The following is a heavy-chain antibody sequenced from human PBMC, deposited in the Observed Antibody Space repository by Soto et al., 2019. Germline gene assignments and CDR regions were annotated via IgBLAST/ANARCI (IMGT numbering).Heavy chain of an antibody. CDR3: ARDSFTMVRGVHGAFVI. Sequence: ASVKVSCKAPGYPFTSYGISWVRQAPGQGLEWMGWIGAYNGNTNYAQKLQGRVTMTTDTSTSTAYMELTSLRSDDTAVYYCARDSFTMVRGVHGAFVIWGQGTMVTVSS. CDR1: GYPFTSYG. J-gene: IGHJ3*02. D-gene: IGHD3-10*01. V-gene: IGHV1-18*04. CDR2: IGAYNGNT.